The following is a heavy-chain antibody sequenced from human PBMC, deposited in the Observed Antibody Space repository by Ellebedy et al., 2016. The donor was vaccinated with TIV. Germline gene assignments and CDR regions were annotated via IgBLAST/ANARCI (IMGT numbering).Heavy chain of an antibody. Sequence: PGGSLRLSCAASGITFSNCWMSWVRQAPGKGLEWVANIKEDGSEKYYVDSVKGRFTISRDNAKNSLFLQMNSLRAEDTAVYYCARDGQQSNSSGPYFDYWGQGTLVTVSS. D-gene: IGHD6-6*01. CDR2: IKEDGSEK. CDR1: GITFSNCW. CDR3: ARDGQQSNSSGPYFDY. J-gene: IGHJ4*02. V-gene: IGHV3-7*01.